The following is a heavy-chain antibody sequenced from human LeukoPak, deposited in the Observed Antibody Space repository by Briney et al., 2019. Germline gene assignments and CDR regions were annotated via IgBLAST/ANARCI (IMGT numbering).Heavy chain of an antibody. V-gene: IGHV3-74*01. CDR3: ARRWGYCSSASCSENFDC. J-gene: IGHJ4*02. CDR2: INSDGSST. D-gene: IGHD2-2*01. Sequence: GGSLRLSCAASGFTFSSYWMHWVRQAPGKGLEWVSRINSDGSSTTYADSVKGRFTISRDNAKNTLYVEMNSLRAEDTAVYYCARRWGYCSSASCSENFDCWGQGTLVTVSS. CDR1: GFTFSSYW.